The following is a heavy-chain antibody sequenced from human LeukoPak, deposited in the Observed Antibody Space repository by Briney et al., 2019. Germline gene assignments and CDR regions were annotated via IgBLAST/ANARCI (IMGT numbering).Heavy chain of an antibody. J-gene: IGHJ2*01. CDR1: GGSVSSSDYY. CDR3: ARETKPIVGDRYFDL. CDR2: IYYSGST. Sequence: SETLSLTCTVSGGSVSSSDYYWGWIRQPPGKGLEWIGYIYYSGSTNYNPSLKSRVTISVDTSKNQFSLKLSSVTAADTAVYYCARETKPIVGDRYFDLWGRGTLVTVSS. D-gene: IGHD1-26*01. V-gene: IGHV4-61*08.